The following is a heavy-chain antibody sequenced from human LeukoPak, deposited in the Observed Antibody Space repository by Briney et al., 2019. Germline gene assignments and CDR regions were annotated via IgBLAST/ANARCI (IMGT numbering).Heavy chain of an antibody. V-gene: IGHV1-69*04. Sequence: ASVKVSCKASGGTFSSYAISWVRQAPGQGLEWMGRIIPILGIANYAQKFQGRVTITADKSTSTAYMELSSLRSEDTAVYYCARSITGTTVLRLRPGAPGGPCGAFDIWGQGTMVTASS. CDR1: GGTFSSYA. J-gene: IGHJ3*02. CDR3: ARSITGTTVLRLRPGAPGGPCGAFDI. D-gene: IGHD1-7*01. CDR2: IIPILGIA.